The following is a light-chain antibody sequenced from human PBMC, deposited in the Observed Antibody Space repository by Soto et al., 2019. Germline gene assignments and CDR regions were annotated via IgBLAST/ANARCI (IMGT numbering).Light chain of an antibody. CDR2: WAS. CDR1: QSVLYSSNNKNY. CDR3: QQSYSTIT. Sequence: DIVMTQSPDSLAVSLGERATINCKSSQSVLYSSNNKNYLVWYQQKPGQPPKLLIYWASTRESGVPDRFSGSGSGTDFTLTISSLQPEDFATYYCQQSYSTITFGQGTRLEIK. V-gene: IGKV4-1*01. J-gene: IGKJ5*01.